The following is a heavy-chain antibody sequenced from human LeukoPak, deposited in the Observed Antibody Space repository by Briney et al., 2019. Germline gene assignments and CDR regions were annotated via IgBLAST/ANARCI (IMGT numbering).Heavy chain of an antibody. D-gene: IGHD3-3*01. V-gene: IGHV1-2*02. CDR3: ARDPYFLKDYYYYMDV. J-gene: IGHJ6*03. Sequence: ASVKVSCKASRYTFTGYYMHWVRQAPGQGLEWMGWINPNSGGTNYAQKFQGRVTMTRDTSISTANMELSRLRSDDTAVYYCARDPYFLKDYYYYMDVWGKGTTVTVSS. CDR2: INPNSGGT. CDR1: RYTFTGYY.